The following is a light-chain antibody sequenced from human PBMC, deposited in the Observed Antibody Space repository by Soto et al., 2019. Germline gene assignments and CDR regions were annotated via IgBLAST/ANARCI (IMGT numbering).Light chain of an antibody. V-gene: IGKV1-39*01. J-gene: IGKJ1*01. Sequence: DIQMTQSPSSLSASVVDRVTITCLASQSISSYLNWYQQKPEKAPKLLIYAASSLQSGVPSRFSGSGSGTDFTLTIRSLQPEDFATYYCQQSYSTPQTYGQGTKVDIK. CDR3: QQSYSTPQT. CDR2: AAS. CDR1: QSISSY.